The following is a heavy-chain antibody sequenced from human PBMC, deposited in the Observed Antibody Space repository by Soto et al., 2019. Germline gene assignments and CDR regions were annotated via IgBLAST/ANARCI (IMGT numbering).Heavy chain of an antibody. Sequence: PSETLSLTCTVSGGSISSGYYYWSWIRQPPGKGLEWIGYIYYSGSTYYNPSLKSRVTISVDTSKNQFSLKLSSVTAADTAVYYCASGYYYDSSGYNTRPGGWFDPWGQGTLVTVS. CDR2: IYYSGST. D-gene: IGHD3-22*01. J-gene: IGHJ5*02. CDR1: GGSISSGYYY. V-gene: IGHV4-30-4*01. CDR3: ASGYYYDSSGYNTRPGGWFDP.